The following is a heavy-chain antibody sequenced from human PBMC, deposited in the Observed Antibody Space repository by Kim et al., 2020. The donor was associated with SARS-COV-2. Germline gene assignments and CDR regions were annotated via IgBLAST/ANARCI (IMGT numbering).Heavy chain of an antibody. J-gene: IGHJ4*02. CDR3: ARGVRASYYFHY. CDR2: LNPSTGGT. D-gene: IGHD1-26*01. V-gene: IGHV1-2*02. Sequence: ASVKVSCKASGYIFTDYYMHWVRQAPGQGLEWMGGLNPSTGGTDYAQNFQGRVTMTRDTSLSTAYMELSRLRSDDTAIYYCARGVRASYYFHYWGQGTLVTVSS. CDR1: GYIFTDYY.